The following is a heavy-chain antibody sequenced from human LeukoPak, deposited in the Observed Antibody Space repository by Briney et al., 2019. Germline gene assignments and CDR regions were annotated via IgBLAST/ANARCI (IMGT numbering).Heavy chain of an antibody. CDR2: IKQDGSEK. CDR1: GFTFSSYW. J-gene: IGHJ3*02. V-gene: IGHV3-7*05. D-gene: IGHD3-16*01. CDR3: ARGYGGDSYKDAYGFDI. Sequence: PGGSLRLSCAASGFTFSSYWMSWVRLAPGKGLEWVANIKQDGSEKYYVDSVKGRFTISRDNAKHSLYMQINSLRAEDTAVYYCARGYGGDSYKDAYGFDIWGQETMVTVSS.